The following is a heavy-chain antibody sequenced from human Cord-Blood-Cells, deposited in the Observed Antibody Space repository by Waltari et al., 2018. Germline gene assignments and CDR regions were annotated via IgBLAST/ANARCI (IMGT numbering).Heavy chain of an antibody. D-gene: IGHD2-2*01. CDR1: GYTFTGYY. J-gene: IGHJ6*03. V-gene: IGHV1-2*02. CDR2: INPNSGGT. CDR3: ARGECSSTSCYYYYYYYMDV. Sequence: QVQLVQSGAEVKKPGASVKVSCKASGYTFTGYYMHWVRQAHGQGLEWMGWINPNSGGTNYAQKFQGRVTMTRDTSISTAYMELSRLRSDDTAVYYCARGECSSTSCYYYYYYYMDVWGKGTTVTVSS.